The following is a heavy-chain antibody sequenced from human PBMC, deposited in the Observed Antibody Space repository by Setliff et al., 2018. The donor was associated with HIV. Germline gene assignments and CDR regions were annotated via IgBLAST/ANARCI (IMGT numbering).Heavy chain of an antibody. J-gene: IGHJ4*02. D-gene: IGHD3-3*01. CDR2: INPNSSDT. CDR3: AADNYNCNSFDS. CDR1: GYTFIDYY. Sequence: ASVKVSCKASGYTFIDYYIHWVRQAPGQGLEWMGWINPNSSDTNYAQKFQGRVTMTRDTSITTAYLELSRLGSDDTAVYYCAADNYNCNSFDSWGQGSLVTVS. V-gene: IGHV1-2*02.